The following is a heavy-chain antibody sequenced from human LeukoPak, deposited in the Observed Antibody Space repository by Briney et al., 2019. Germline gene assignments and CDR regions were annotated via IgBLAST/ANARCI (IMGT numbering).Heavy chain of an antibody. J-gene: IGHJ4*02. CDR3: ASHSSSWFSPFDY. CDR1: GFTVSSNY. D-gene: IGHD6-13*01. Sequence: GGSLRLSCAASGFTVSSNYMSWVRQAPGKGLEWVSVIYSGGSTYYADSVKGRFTISRDNSKNTLYLQMNSLRAEDTAVYYCASHSSSWFSPFDYWGQGTLVTVSS. CDR2: IYSGGST. V-gene: IGHV3-53*01.